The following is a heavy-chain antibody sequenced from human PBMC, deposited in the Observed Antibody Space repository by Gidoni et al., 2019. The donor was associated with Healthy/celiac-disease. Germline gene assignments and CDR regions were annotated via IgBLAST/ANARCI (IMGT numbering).Heavy chain of an antibody. D-gene: IGHD3-22*01. Sequence: QVQLVASGGGVVQPGRSLRHSSAASGITTSCDAMQWGRQAPGKGLEWVAGITHDGSNKSYADSVKGRFTISRDNSKNTLYLQMNSLRAEDTAVYYCARDRRTYYYDSSGYFYYWGQGTLVTVSS. J-gene: IGHJ4*02. V-gene: IGHV3-30-3*01. CDR1: GITTSCDA. CDR2: ITHDGSNK. CDR3: ARDRRTYYYDSSGYFYY.